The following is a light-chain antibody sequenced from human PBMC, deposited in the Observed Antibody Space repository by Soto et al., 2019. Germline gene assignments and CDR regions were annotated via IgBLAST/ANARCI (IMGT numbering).Light chain of an antibody. V-gene: IGLV2-14*01. CDR3: HSYAVNILVA. J-gene: IGLJ2*01. Sequence: QSALTQPAFVSGSPGQSITISCTGTSSDVGGYNYVSWYQQHPGKAPKLMIYEVSNRPSGVSNRFSGSKSVNTTSLTISELQPEDEADYYCHSYAVNILVAFGGGTKLTVL. CDR1: SSDVGGYNY. CDR2: EVS.